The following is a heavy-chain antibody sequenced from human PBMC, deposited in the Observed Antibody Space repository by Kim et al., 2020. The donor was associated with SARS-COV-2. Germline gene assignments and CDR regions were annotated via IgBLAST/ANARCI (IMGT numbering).Heavy chain of an antibody. CDR3: ARVGENIAAAGYYFDY. CDR1: GGSISSSNW. D-gene: IGHD6-13*01. Sequence: SETLSLTCAVSGGSISSSNWWSWVRQPPGKGLEWIGEIYHSGSTNYNPSLKSRVTISVDKSKNQFSLKLSSVTAADTAVYYCARVGENIAAAGYYFDYWGQGTLVTVSS. J-gene: IGHJ4*02. CDR2: IYHSGST. V-gene: IGHV4-4*02.